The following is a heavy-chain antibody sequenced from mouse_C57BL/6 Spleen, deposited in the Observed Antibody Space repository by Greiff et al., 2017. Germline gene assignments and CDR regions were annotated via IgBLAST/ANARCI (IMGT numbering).Heavy chain of an antibody. Sequence: QVQLQQPGAELVKPGASVKMSCKASGYTFTSYWITWVKQRPGQGLEWIGDIYPGSGSTNYNEKFKSKATLTVDTSSSTAYMQLSSLTSEDSAVYYCAFYYGNYRYAMDYWGQGTSVTVSS. CDR1: GYTFTSYW. V-gene: IGHV1-55*01. D-gene: IGHD2-1*01. J-gene: IGHJ4*01. CDR3: AFYYGNYRYAMDY. CDR2: IYPGSGST.